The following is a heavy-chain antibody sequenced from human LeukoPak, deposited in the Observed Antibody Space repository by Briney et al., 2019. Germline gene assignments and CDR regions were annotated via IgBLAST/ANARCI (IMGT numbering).Heavy chain of an antibody. D-gene: IGHD3-10*01. CDR2: INNDGSST. V-gene: IGHV3-74*01. CDR3: ARVARGDYYYYYMDV. CDR1: GFSLSKYS. J-gene: IGHJ6*03. Sequence: GGSLRLSCAASGFSLSKYSMHWVRQAPGKGLVWVSRINNDGSSTSYADSVQGRFTISRDNAKNTLYLQMNSLRAEDTALYYCARVARGDYYYYYMDVWGKGTTVTVSS.